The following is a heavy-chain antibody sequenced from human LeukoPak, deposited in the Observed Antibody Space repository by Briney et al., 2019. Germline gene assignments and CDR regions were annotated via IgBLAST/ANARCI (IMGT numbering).Heavy chain of an antibody. Sequence: GGSLRLSCAASGFTFSSYGMHWVRQAPGKGLEWVAVIWYDGSNKYYADSVKGRFTVSRDNSKNTLYLQMNSLRAEDTAVYYCAKDIRGYSYGPFDYWGQGTLVTVSS. CDR3: AKDIRGYSYGPFDY. CDR2: IWYDGSNK. D-gene: IGHD5-18*01. J-gene: IGHJ4*02. V-gene: IGHV3-33*06. CDR1: GFTFSSYG.